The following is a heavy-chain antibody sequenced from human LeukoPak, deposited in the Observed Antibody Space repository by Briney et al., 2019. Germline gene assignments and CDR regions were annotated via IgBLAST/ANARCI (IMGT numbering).Heavy chain of an antibody. CDR2: MKHDGIEK. V-gene: IGHV3-7*05. Sequence: GGSLRRSCAASGFTFGSYWMTWVRQAPGKGLEWVANMKHDGIEKYYVDSVKGRFTISRDNAKNSLYLQMNSLRAEDTAVYYCAREGREGYNYPGFDFWGQGILVTVSS. CDR1: GFTFGSYW. CDR3: AREGREGYNYPGFDF. D-gene: IGHD5-24*01. J-gene: IGHJ4*02.